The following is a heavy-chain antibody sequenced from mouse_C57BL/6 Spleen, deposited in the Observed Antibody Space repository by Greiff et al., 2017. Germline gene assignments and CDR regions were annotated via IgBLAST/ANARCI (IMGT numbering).Heavy chain of an antibody. V-gene: IGHV3-6*01. CDR2: ISYDGSN. CDR3: ARRSLIYDGYYDYFDY. Sequence: EVQLQESGPGLVKPSQSLSLTCSVTGYSITSGYYWNWIRQFPGNKLEWMGYISYDGSNNYNPSLKNRISITRDTSKNQFFLKLNSVTTEDTATYYCARRSLIYDGYYDYFDYWGQGTTLTVSS. D-gene: IGHD2-3*01. CDR1: GYSITSGYY. J-gene: IGHJ2*01.